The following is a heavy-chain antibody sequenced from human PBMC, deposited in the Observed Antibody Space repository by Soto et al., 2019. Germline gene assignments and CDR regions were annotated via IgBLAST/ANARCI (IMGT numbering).Heavy chain of an antibody. Sequence: SDTPSLTCTVPGVSISSYYWSWIRQPPGKGLEWIGYIYDSGSTNYNPSLKSRVTISVDTSKNQFSLKLTSVTAADTAVYYCAAPPRYWGQGTLVTVS. CDR1: GVSISSYY. V-gene: IGHV4-59*01. D-gene: IGHD6-6*01. J-gene: IGHJ4*02. CDR2: IYDSGST. CDR3: AAPPRY.